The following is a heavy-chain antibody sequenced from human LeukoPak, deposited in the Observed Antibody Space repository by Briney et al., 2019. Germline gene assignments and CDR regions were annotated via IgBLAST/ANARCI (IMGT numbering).Heavy chain of an antibody. CDR1: GGSISGSNW. D-gene: IGHD4-17*01. J-gene: IGHJ6*03. CDR2: IYHSGST. Sequence: SGTLSLTCAVSGGSISGSNWWSWVRQPPGKGLEWIGEIYHSGSTNYNPSLKSRVTISVDKSKNQFSLKLSSVTAADTAVYYCASVTVTTSHYYYYMDVRGKGTTVTVSS. CDR3: ASVTVTTSHYYYYMDV. V-gene: IGHV4-4*02.